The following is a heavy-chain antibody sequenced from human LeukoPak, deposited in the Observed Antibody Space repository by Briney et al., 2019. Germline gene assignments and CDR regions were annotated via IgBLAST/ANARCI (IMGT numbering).Heavy chain of an antibody. V-gene: IGHV4-59*01. CDR3: ATWGDFYGSAFDL. CDR1: GGSISTYY. J-gene: IGHJ2*01. Sequence: SETLSLTCTVSGGSISTYYWTWIRQPPGKGLEWIGYMYYSGSTTYNPSLKSRVTMSLDTSKTQFSLKLSSVTAADTAVYYCATWGDFYGSAFDLWGRGTLVTVSS. D-gene: IGHD3-10*01. CDR2: MYYSGST.